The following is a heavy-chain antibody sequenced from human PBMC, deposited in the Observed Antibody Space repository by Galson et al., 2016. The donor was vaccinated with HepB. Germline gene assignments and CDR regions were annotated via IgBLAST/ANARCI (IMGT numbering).Heavy chain of an antibody. CDR2: IRSNANNDAT. CDR1: GFRLSDSV. D-gene: IGHD6-19*01. V-gene: IGHV3-73*01. CDR3: TSARITVSGHEDY. Sequence: SLRLSCAASGFRLSDSVMHWVRQPFGKGLEWVGRIRSNANNDATAYAASVKGRFTISRDDSNNTAYLQRNSLKTEDTAIYYCTSARITVSGHEDYWGQGTLVTVSS. J-gene: IGHJ4*02.